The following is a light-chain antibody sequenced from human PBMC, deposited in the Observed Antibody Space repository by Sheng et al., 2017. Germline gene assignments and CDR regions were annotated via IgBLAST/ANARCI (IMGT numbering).Light chain of an antibody. CDR1: KLGDKF. J-gene: IGLJ3*02. CDR3: QAWGSTLM. V-gene: IGLV3-1*01. Sequence: SYELTQPPSVSVSPGQTXSIPCSGDKLGDKFACWYQQKPGQSPVLVIYQNSKRPSGIPERFSGSNSGNTATLTISGAQALDEADYYCQAWGSTLMFGGGTRLTVL. CDR2: QNS.